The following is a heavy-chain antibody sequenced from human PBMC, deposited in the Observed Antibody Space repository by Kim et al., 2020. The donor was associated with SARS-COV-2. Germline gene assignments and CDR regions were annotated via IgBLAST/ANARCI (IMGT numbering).Heavy chain of an antibody. Sequence: SETLSLTCAVYGGSFSGYYWSWNRQPPGKGLEWIGEINHSGSTNYNPSLKSRVTISVDTSKNQFSLKLSSVTAADTAVYYCARGLGDIVGATPVRYWGQGTLVTVSS. V-gene: IGHV4-34*01. J-gene: IGHJ4*02. CDR1: GGSFSGYY. CDR3: ARGLGDIVGATPVRY. CDR2: INHSGST. D-gene: IGHD1-26*01.